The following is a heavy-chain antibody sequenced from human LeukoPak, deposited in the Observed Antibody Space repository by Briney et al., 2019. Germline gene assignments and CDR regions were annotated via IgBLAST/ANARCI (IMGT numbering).Heavy chain of an antibody. V-gene: IGHV3-21*04. CDR1: GFTFSDYT. D-gene: IGHD3-10*01. J-gene: IGHJ6*02. CDR3: ARGAMVRGVDGMDV. Sequence: PGGSLRLSCAASGFTFSDYTMNWVRQAPGKGLEWVSSISSDSSYIYYADSVKGRFTISRDNARNSLNLQMTSLRADDTAVYYCARGAMVRGVDGMDVWGQGTTVTVSS. CDR2: ISSDSSYI.